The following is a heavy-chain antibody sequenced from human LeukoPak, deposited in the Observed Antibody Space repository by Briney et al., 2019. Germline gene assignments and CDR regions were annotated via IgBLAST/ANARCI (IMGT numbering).Heavy chain of an antibody. J-gene: IGHJ6*02. CDR2: INPNSGGT. Sequence: ASVKVSCKASGYTFTGYYMHWVRQAPGQGLEWMGWINPNSGGTNYAQKFQGRVTMTRDTSISTAYMELSRLTSDDTAVYYCARDHCATTGCYEDYYYGLDVWGQGTTVTVSS. V-gene: IGHV1-2*02. CDR1: GYTFTGYY. D-gene: IGHD2-2*01. CDR3: ARDHCATTGCYEDYYYGLDV.